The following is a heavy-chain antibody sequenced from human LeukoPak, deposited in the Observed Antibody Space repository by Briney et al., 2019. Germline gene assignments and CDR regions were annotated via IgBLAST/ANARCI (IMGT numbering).Heavy chain of an antibody. V-gene: IGHV3-23*01. D-gene: IGHD5-12*01. CDR2: ISGGDGTI. CDR3: AKDTPGGYGSFDP. Sequence: GGSLRLSCAASGFTFRSYGMSWVRQAPGKGLEWVSFISGGDGTIYYADSVKGRFTISRDNSKNTLYLQLNSLRAEDTAVYYCAKDTPGGYGSFDPWGQGTLVTVSS. CDR1: GFTFRSYG. J-gene: IGHJ5*02.